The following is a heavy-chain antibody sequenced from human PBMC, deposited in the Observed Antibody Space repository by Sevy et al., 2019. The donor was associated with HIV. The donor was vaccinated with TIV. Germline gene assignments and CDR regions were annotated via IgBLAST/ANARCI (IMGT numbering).Heavy chain of an antibody. V-gene: IGHV3-30*18. J-gene: IGHJ3*02. Sequence: GGSLRLSCAASGFNFSSYGMHWVRQAPGKGLEWVAVMSYDGSSKYYAESVKGRFTISSDNSKNTLYLQISSLRAEDTAVYYCSKESGSYYDFWSGHDAFDIWGQGTMVTVSS. D-gene: IGHD3-3*01. CDR3: SKESGSYYDFWSGHDAFDI. CDR2: MSYDGSSK. CDR1: GFNFSSYG.